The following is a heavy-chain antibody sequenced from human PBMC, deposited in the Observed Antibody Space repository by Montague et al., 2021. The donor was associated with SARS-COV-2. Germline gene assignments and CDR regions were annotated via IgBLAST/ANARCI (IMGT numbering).Heavy chain of an antibody. CDR2: IYYSGGI. Sequence: SETLSLTCTVSGGSMSDHYWAWIRQPPGKGLEWLAYIYYSGGINSNTSLKSRVTMSVDTSKNQFSLKLTSVTAADTAVYYCARAVSVRRAVNWSDPWGQGTRVTVSS. J-gene: IGHJ5*02. CDR1: GGSMSDHY. V-gene: IGHV4-59*11. D-gene: IGHD3-10*01. CDR3: ARAVSVRRAVNWSDP.